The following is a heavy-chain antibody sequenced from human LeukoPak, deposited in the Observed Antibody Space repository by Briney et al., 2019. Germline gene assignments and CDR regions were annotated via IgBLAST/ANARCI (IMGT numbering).Heavy chain of an antibody. Sequence: GGSLRLSCAASGFTFSSYSMKWVRQAPGEGPEWVSSISSSSSYIYYADSVKGRFTISRDNAKNPLYLQMNSLRAEDTAVYYCARFSGYCSSTSCTPGDWGQGTLVTVSS. CDR1: GFTFSSYS. V-gene: IGHV3-21*01. J-gene: IGHJ4*02. CDR3: ARFSGYCSSTSCTPGD. D-gene: IGHD2-2*01. CDR2: ISSSSSYI.